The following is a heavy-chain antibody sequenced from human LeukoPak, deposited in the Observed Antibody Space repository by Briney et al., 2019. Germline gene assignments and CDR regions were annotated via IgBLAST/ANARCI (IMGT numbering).Heavy chain of an antibody. CDR3: VKESEDSSGWATRYYFDY. Sequence: GGSLRLSCAASGFTFDDYAMHWVRQAPGKGLEWVAGVTWNSDNIDYAESVRGRFTISRDNAKNSLYLEMNSLRLEDTALYYCVKESEDSSGWATRYYFDYWGQGSLVTVS. D-gene: IGHD6-19*01. CDR1: GFTFDDYA. J-gene: IGHJ4*02. V-gene: IGHV3-9*01. CDR2: VTWNSDNI.